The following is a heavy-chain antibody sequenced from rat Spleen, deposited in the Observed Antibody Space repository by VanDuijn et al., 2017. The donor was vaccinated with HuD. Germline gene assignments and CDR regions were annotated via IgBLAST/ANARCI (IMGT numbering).Heavy chain of an antibody. CDR1: GFTFSIFV. V-gene: IGHV5-25*01. J-gene: IGHJ2*01. Sequence: EVELVESGGGLVQPGRSMKLSCAASGFTFSIFVMAWVRQVPTKGLEWVASIGTGGGNTYYRDSVKGRFTISRDNAKNTLYLQMDSLRSEDTATYYCARETGYNSYFDYWGQGVMVTVSS. CDR3: ARETGYNSYFDY. CDR2: IGTGGGNT. D-gene: IGHD1-4*01.